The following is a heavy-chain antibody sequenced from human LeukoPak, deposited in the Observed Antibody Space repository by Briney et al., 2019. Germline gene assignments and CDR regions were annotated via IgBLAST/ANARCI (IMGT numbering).Heavy chain of an antibody. V-gene: IGHV1-2*02. CDR2: INPYSGGT. CDR1: GYIFTDYY. Sequence: GASVKVSCKASGYIFTDYYIHWVRQAPGQGLEWMGWINPYSGGTISAQTFQGRVTMTRDTSLTAAYMQVSGLRFDDTAVYYCARLDYGSRPYYRNDYWGQGTLVTVSS. CDR3: ARLDYGSRPYYRNDY. J-gene: IGHJ4*02. D-gene: IGHD3-10*01.